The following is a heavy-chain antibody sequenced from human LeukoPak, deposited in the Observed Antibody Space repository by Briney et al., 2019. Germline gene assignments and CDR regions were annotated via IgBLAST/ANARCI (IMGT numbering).Heavy chain of an antibody. CDR1: AYSISSGYY. D-gene: IGHD1-26*01. Sequence: SETLSLTCIVSAYSISSGYYWGWIRQPPGKGLEWIGSIYHSESTYYNPSLKSRVTISIDTSKNQFSLKLSSVTAADTAVYYCARDHEGALDYWGQGTLVTVSS. CDR3: ARDHEGALDY. CDR2: IYHSEST. J-gene: IGHJ4*02. V-gene: IGHV4-38-2*02.